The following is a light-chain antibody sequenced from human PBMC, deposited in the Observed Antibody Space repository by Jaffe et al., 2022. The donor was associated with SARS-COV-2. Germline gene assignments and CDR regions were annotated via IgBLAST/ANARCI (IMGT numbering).Light chain of an antibody. CDR1: QGISSS. CDR2: AAS. Sequence: DIQMTQAPSSLSASVGDRVTITCRASQGISSSLNWYQHKPGKAPQLLIYAASTLQSGVPSRFSGSGSGTDFILTISSLQPEDFASYYCQQSHSTPYTFGQGTNLDIK. V-gene: IGKV1-39*01. CDR3: QQSHSTPYT. J-gene: IGKJ2*01.